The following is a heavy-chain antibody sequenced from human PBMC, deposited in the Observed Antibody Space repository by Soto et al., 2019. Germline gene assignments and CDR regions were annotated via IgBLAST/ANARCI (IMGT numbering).Heavy chain of an antibody. CDR1: GGSFSGYY. CDR3: ARGATFYSNYSYYYHGMDV. CDR2: INHSGST. J-gene: IGHJ6*02. D-gene: IGHD4-4*01. Sequence: SETLSLTCAVYGGSFSGYYWSWIRQPPGKGLEWIGEINHSGSTNYNPSLKSRVTISVDKSKNQFSLKLSSVTAADTAVYYCARGATFYSNYSYYYHGMDVWGQGTTVTVSS. V-gene: IGHV4-34*01.